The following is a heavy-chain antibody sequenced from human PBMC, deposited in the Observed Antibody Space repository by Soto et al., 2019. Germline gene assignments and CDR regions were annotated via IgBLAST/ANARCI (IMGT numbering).Heavy chain of an antibody. J-gene: IGHJ4*02. Sequence: EVQLVESGGGLVKPGGSLRLSCAASGFTFSSYSMNWVRQAPGKGLEWVSSISSSSTYINYADSVKGRFTISRDNAKNSVYLQIKSLRAEDTAVYYCARGQGVFDYWGQGTLVTVSS. V-gene: IGHV3-21*01. CDR2: ISSSSTYI. CDR3: ARGQGVFDY. CDR1: GFTFSSYS.